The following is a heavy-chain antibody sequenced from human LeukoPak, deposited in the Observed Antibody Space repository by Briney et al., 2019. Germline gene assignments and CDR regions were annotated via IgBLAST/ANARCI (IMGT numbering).Heavy chain of an antibody. J-gene: IGHJ4*02. V-gene: IGHV4-34*01. Sequence: SETLSLTCAVYGGSFSGYYWSWIRQSPGKGLEWIGEINHSGSTNYSPSLKSRVTISVDTSKNQFSLKLSSVTAADTAVYYCARVIGDSGDYFDYWGQGTLVTVSS. CDR1: GGSFSGYY. CDR3: ARVIGDSGDYFDY. D-gene: IGHD3-3*01. CDR2: INHSGST.